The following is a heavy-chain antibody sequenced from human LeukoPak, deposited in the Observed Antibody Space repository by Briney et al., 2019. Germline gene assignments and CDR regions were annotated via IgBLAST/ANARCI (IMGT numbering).Heavy chain of an antibody. J-gene: IGHJ4*02. CDR3: ARAGGVKTAALDLDY. CDR2: IYYSGSA. V-gene: IGHV4-59*01. CDR1: GGSISDYS. D-gene: IGHD6-25*01. Sequence: SETLSLTCTVSGGSISDYSWSWIRQLPGKGLEWIGNIYYSGSANHNPSLKSRVTISRDTSKNQFSLKLTSVTTADTAVYYCARAGGVKTAALDLDYWGQGALVTVSS.